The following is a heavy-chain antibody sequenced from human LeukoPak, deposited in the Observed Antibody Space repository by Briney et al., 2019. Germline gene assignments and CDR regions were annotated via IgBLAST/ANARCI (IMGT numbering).Heavy chain of an antibody. D-gene: IGHD6-19*01. CDR2: INANSGTR. CDR3: AKPISGGLAVTADWFDP. J-gene: IGHJ5*01. Sequence: GGSLRLPCEASGFAFRFFAMSWLRQPPGKGLEWVSTINANSGTRSYAASVRGRFTISGDNSKNTVYLQLNTLRAEDTAVYYCAKPISGGLAVTADWFDPWGQGTLVVVSS. V-gene: IGHV3-23*01. CDR1: GFAFRFFA.